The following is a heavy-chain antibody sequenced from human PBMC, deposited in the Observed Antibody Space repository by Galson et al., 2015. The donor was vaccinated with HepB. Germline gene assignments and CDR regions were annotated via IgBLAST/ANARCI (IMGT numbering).Heavy chain of an antibody. CDR1: GFTFSSYE. CDR3: ARVAYDFWSGYSGPLYYYYGMDV. Sequence: SLRLSCAASGFTFSSYEMNWVRQAPGKGLEWVSYISSSGSTIYYADSVKGRFTISRDNAKNSLYLQMNSLRAEDTAVYYCARVAYDFWSGYSGPLYYYYGMDVWGQGTTVTVSS. J-gene: IGHJ6*02. D-gene: IGHD3-3*01. V-gene: IGHV3-48*03. CDR2: ISSSGSTI.